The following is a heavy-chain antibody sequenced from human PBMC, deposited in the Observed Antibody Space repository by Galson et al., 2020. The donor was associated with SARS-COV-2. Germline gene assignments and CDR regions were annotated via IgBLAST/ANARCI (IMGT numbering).Heavy chain of an antibody. Sequence: GGSLRLSCAASGFTFDDYAMHWVRQAPGKGLEWVSGISWNSGSIGYADSVKGRFTISRDNAKNSLYLQMNSLRAEDTALYYCAKGFYDSSGYYLDAFDIGGQGTMVTVSS. D-gene: IGHD3-22*01. J-gene: IGHJ3*02. V-gene: IGHV3-9*01. CDR2: ISWNSGSI. CDR1: GFTFDDYA. CDR3: AKGFYDSSGYYLDAFDI.